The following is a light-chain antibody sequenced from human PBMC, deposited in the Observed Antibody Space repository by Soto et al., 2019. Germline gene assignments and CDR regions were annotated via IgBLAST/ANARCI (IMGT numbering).Light chain of an antibody. CDR2: GAS. CDR1: QSVSSSY. V-gene: IGKV3-20*01. Sequence: VFTGSPLTVSLSRVITGTLSSRASQSVSSSYLAWYQQKPGQAPRLLIYGASNRATGIPDRFSGSGSGTDFTLTISRLEPEDFAVYYCQQYGRSGTFGQGTKVDIK. J-gene: IGKJ1*01. CDR3: QQYGRSGT.